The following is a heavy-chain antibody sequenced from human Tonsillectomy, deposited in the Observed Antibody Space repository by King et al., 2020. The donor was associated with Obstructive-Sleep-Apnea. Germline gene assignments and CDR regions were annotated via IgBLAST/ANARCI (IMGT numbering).Heavy chain of an antibody. CDR2: VYYSGST. V-gene: IGHV4-59*08. J-gene: IGHJ5*01. CDR1: GGSISSYY. Sequence: VQLQESGPGLVKPSETLSLTCTVSGGSISSYYWSWIRQPPGKGLEWIGYVYYSGSTNYNPSLKSRVTISVDTSTNQFTLKLSSVTAADTAVYYCARPYSSGWSNWFDSWGQGTLVTVSS. CDR3: ARPYSSGWSNWFDS. D-gene: IGHD6-19*01.